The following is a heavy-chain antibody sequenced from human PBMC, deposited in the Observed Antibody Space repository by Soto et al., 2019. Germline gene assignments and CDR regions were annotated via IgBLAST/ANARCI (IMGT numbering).Heavy chain of an antibody. CDR3: AREYGSGSYSGWFDP. J-gene: IGHJ5*02. Sequence: ASVKVSCKASGGTFSSYAISWVRQAPGQGLEWMGGIIPIFGTANYAQKFQGRVTITADESTSTAYMELSSLRSEDTAVYYCAREYGSGSYSGWFDPWGQGTLVTVSS. CDR1: GGTFSSYA. CDR2: IIPIFGTA. D-gene: IGHD3-10*01. V-gene: IGHV1-69*13.